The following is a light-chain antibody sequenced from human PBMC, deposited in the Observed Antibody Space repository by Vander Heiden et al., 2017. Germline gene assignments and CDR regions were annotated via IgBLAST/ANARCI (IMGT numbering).Light chain of an antibody. CDR3: QQSYSTPIT. Sequence: DIQMTQSPSSLSASVGDRVTITCRASQSISSYLNWYQHKPGKAPKLLIYAASSLQSGVTSRFRGSGSGTDFTLTISILQPEDLATYYCQQSYSTPITFGQGTRLEIK. CDR2: AAS. J-gene: IGKJ5*01. CDR1: QSISSY. V-gene: IGKV1-39*01.